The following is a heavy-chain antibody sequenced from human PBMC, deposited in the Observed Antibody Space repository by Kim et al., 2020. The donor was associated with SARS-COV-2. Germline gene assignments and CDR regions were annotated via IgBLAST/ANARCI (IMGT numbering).Heavy chain of an antibody. CDR3: AKDQTTGYCSSTSCYRHYGMDV. V-gene: IGHV3-64*01. CDR1: GFTFSSYA. Sequence: GGSLRLSCAASGFTFSSYAMHWVRQAPGKGLEYVSAISSNGGSTYYANSVKGRFTISRDNSKNTLYLQMNSLRAEDTAVYYCAKDQTTGYCSSTSCYRHYGMDVWGQGTTVTVSS. CDR2: ISSNGGST. J-gene: IGHJ6*02. D-gene: IGHD2-2*01.